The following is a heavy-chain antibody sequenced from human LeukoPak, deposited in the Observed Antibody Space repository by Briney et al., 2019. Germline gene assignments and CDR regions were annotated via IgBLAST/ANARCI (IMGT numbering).Heavy chain of an antibody. Sequence: GASVKVSCKASGYTFTGYYMHWVRQAPGQGLEWMGWINPNSGGTNYAQKFQGRVTMTRDTSISTAYMELSRLRSDDTAVYYCARGIYWNDADAFDIWGQGTMVTVSS. CDR3: ARGIYWNDADAFDI. J-gene: IGHJ3*02. D-gene: IGHD1-1*01. CDR2: INPNSGGT. CDR1: GYTFTGYY. V-gene: IGHV1-2*02.